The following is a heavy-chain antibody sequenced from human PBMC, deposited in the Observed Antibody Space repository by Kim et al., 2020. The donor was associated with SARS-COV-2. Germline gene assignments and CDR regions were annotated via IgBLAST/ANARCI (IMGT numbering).Heavy chain of an antibody. J-gene: IGHJ4*02. CDR3: ARVAWAPSLRPMSGNSPHYFDY. CDR1: GFTFSSYW. D-gene: IGHD3-3*01. Sequence: GGSLRLSCAASGFTFSSYWMSWVRQAPGKGLEWVANIKQDGSEKYYVDSVKGRFTISRDNAKNSLYLQMNSLRAEDTAVYYCARVAWAPSLRPMSGNSPHYFDYWGQGTLVTVSS. CDR2: IKQDGSEK. V-gene: IGHV3-7*03.